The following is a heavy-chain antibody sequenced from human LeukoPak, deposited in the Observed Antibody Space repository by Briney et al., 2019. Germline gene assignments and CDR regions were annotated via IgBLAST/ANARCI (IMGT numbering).Heavy chain of an antibody. CDR3: TIDDAPRGGWSFDY. V-gene: IGHV3-30-3*01. Sequence: GGSLRLSCPASGFTFSSYAMHWVRQAPGKGLEWVAVISYDGSNKYYADSVKGRFTISRDNSKNTLYLQMNSLKTEDTAVYYCTIDDAPRGGWSFDYWGQGTLVTVSS. CDR2: ISYDGSNK. CDR1: GFTFSSYA. J-gene: IGHJ4*02. D-gene: IGHD6-19*01.